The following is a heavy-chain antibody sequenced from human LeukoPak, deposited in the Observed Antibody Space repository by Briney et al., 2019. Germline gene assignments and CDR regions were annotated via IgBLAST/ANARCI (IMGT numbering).Heavy chain of an antibody. V-gene: IGHV4-30-4*08. CDR2: IYYSGST. Sequence: SETLSLTCTDSGGSISDCYWNWMRQPPGKGLEWIGYIYYSGSTYYNPSLKSRVTISVVTSKNQFSLKLSSVTAADTAVYYCARGSQLGGDYDYVWGSSNSRYYFDYWGQGTLVTVSS. D-gene: IGHD3-16*01. CDR1: GGSISDCY. CDR3: ARGSQLGGDYDYVWGSSNSRYYFDY. J-gene: IGHJ4*02.